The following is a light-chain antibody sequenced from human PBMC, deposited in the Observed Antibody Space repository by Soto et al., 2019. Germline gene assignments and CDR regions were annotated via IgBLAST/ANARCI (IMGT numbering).Light chain of an antibody. J-gene: IGKJ4*01. CDR2: GAS. CDR3: QQYSSYPLT. Sequence: DIQMTQSPPTLSASVGDRVTITCRASQSIRHYLAWYQQMPGKAPKLLIYGASTLQSGVPSRFSGSGSGTEFTLTINSLQPDDFATYYCQQYSSYPLTFGGGTKV. CDR1: QSIRHY. V-gene: IGKV1-5*01.